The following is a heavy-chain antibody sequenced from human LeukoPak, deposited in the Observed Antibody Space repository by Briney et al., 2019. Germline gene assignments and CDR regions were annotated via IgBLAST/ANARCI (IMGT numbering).Heavy chain of an antibody. CDR3: VRDAYGSGTVGWFDP. CDR1: GFIFRDWC. CDR2: IWNDGGRT. J-gene: IGHJ5*02. Sequence: GGSLGLSCAASGFIFRDWCMHWVRQAPGKGLEWVALIWNDGGRTYYADSVKGRFTISRDNSKNTLYLQMNSLRAEDTAVYYCVRDAYGSGTVGWFDPWGQGTLVTVSS. D-gene: IGHD3-10*01. V-gene: IGHV3-33*01.